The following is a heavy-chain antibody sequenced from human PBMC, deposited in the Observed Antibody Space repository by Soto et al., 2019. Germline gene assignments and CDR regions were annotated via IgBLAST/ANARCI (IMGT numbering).Heavy chain of an antibody. J-gene: IGHJ6*02. CDR3: ARWYSSGWWTYYYYGMDV. CDR1: GYTFTTYD. CDR2: MNPNSGNT. D-gene: IGHD6-19*01. Sequence: EASVKVSCKASGYTFTTYDINWVRQATGQGLEWMGWMNPNSGNTGYAQKFQGRVTMTRNTSISTAYMELSSLRSEDTAVYYCARWYSSGWWTYYYYGMDVWGQGTTVTVSS. V-gene: IGHV1-8*01.